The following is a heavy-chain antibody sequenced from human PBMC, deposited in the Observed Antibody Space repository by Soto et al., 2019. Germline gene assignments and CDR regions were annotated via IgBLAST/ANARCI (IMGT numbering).Heavy chain of an antibody. CDR3: ARDLRFLEWSTPNYYYGMDV. J-gene: IGHJ6*02. V-gene: IGHV1-69*13. CDR1: GGTFSSYA. D-gene: IGHD3-3*01. Sequence: SVKVSCKASGGTFSSYAISWVRQAPGQGLEWMGGIIPIFGTANYAQKFQGRVTITADESTSTAYMELSSLRSEDTAVYYCARDLRFLEWSTPNYYYGMDVWGQGTTVTVSS. CDR2: IIPIFGTA.